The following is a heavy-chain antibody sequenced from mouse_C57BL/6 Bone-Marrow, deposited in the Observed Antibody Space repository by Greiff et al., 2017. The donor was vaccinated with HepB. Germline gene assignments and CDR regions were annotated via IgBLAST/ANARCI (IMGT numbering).Heavy chain of an antibody. V-gene: IGHV1-76*01. J-gene: IGHJ3*01. Sequence: QVQLQQSGAELVRPGASVKLSCKASGYTFTDYYINWVKQRPGQGLEWIARIYPGSGNTYYNEKFKGKATLTAEKSSSTAYMQLSSLTSEDSAVYVCSREYYGPWFAYWGQGTLVTVSA. CDR1: GYTFTDYY. CDR3: SREYYGPWFAY. CDR2: IYPGSGNT. D-gene: IGHD1-2*01.